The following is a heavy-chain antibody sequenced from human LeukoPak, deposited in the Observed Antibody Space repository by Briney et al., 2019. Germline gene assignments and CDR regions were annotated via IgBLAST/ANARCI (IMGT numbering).Heavy chain of an antibody. V-gene: IGHV1-69*01. D-gene: IGHD2-15*01. CDR3: ARDCSGGSCYFDY. Sequence: ASVKVSCKASGGTFSSYAISWVRQAPGQGLEWMGGIIPIFGTANYAQKFQGRVTITADESTSTAYMELGSLRSEDTAVYYCARDCSGGSCYFDYWGQGTLVTVSS. J-gene: IGHJ4*02. CDR1: GGTFSSYA. CDR2: IIPIFGTA.